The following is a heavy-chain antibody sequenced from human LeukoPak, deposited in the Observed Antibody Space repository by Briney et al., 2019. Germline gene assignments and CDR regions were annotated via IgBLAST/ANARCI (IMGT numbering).Heavy chain of an antibody. CDR3: AKGSWIQLWLIDY. Sequence: GGSLRLSCAASGFTFSSYAMSWVRQAPGKGLEWVSAISGSGGSTYYADSVKGRFTISRGNSKNTLYLQMNSLRAEDTAVYYCAKGSWIQLWLIDYWGQGTLVTVSS. J-gene: IGHJ4*02. CDR2: ISGSGGST. V-gene: IGHV3-23*01. D-gene: IGHD5-18*01. CDR1: GFTFSSYA.